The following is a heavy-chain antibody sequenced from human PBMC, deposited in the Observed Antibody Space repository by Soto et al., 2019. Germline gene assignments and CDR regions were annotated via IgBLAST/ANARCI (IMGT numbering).Heavy chain of an antibody. Sequence: PEGSLRLSCAASGFPFGSYWMNWVRQAPGKGLVWVSRIDIDGSSTTYADSVKGRFTTSRDNAKNTLYLQMSSLSVEDTAVYYCPRGCTYDMDVWGQGTTITVSS. J-gene: IGHJ6*02. CDR3: PRGCTYDMDV. V-gene: IGHV3-74*01. CDR1: GFPFGSYW. CDR2: IDIDGSST.